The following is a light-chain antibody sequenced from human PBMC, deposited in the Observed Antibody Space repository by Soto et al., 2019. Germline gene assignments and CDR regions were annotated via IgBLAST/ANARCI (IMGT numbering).Light chain of an antibody. V-gene: IGKV1-5*03. J-gene: IGKJ1*01. Sequence: DIQMTQSPSTLSGSVGDRVTITCRASQSISTWLAWYQQKPGKAPNLLIYKASYLASGVPSRFSGGGSGTEFTLTISSLQPDDFATYYCQQYSSYWTFGQGTKVDI. CDR2: KAS. CDR1: QSISTW. CDR3: QQYSSYWT.